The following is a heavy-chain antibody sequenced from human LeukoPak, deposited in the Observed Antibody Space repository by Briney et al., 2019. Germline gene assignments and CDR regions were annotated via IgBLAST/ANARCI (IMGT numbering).Heavy chain of an antibody. CDR2: IRSKANSYAT. V-gene: IGHV3-73*01. D-gene: IGHD6-13*01. CDR1: GFTFSGSA. J-gene: IGHJ4*02. Sequence: QPGGSLLLSCAASGFTFSGSAMHWVRQASGKGLEWVGRIRSKANSYATAYAASVKGRFTISRDDSKNTAYLQMNSLKTEDTAVYYCTRTAAGAFDYWGQGTLVTVSS. CDR3: TRTAAGAFDY.